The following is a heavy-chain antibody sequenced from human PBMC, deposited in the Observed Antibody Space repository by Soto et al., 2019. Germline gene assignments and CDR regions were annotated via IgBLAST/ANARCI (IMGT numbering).Heavy chain of an antibody. V-gene: IGHV1-69*12. CDR2: IMPIFRTP. CDR3: ARDNDRPQLGGSYYYILDV. CDR1: GGTFRNSA. D-gene: IGHD1-1*01. J-gene: IGHJ6*02. Sequence: QVQLEQSGAEVKKPGSSVKLSCKASGGTFRNSAISWVRQAPGQGLEWMGGIMPIFRTPDYAQKFQGRVTIPADESTDTAYMELSGLRSDDTAVYYCARDNDRPQLGGSYYYILDVWGHGTTVTVSS.